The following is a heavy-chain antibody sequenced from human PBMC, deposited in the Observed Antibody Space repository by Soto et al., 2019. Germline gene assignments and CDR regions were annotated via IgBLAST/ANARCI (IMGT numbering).Heavy chain of an antibody. D-gene: IGHD2-15*01. CDR1: GFTFSSYA. CDR3: ANRRGAGGHFAY. V-gene: IGHV3-23*01. Sequence: DVQLLESGGGLVQPEGSLRLSCAASGFTFSSYAMGWVRQGPGKGLEWVAVVSIGGSTPYADSVRGRFTISRDNSKNTLSLQMNSLTAEDTAVYFCANRRGAGGHFAYWGQGALVTVSS. J-gene: IGHJ4*02. CDR2: VSIGGST.